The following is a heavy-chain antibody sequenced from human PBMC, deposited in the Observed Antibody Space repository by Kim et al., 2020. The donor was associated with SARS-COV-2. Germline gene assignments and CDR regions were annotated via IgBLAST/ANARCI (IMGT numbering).Heavy chain of an antibody. D-gene: IGHD3-3*01. Sequence: SETLSLTCTVSGGSISSGGYYWSWIRQHPGKGLEWIGYIYYSGSTYYNPSLKSRVTISVDTSKNQFSLKLSSVTAADTAVYYCARVEGITIFGVVIIGAFDIWGRGTMVTDSS. J-gene: IGHJ3*02. CDR2: IYYSGST. V-gene: IGHV4-31*03. CDR1: GGSISSGGYY. CDR3: ARVEGITIFGVVIIGAFDI.